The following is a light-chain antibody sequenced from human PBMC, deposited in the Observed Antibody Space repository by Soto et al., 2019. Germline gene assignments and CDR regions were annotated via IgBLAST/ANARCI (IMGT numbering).Light chain of an antibody. J-gene: IGKJ5*01. CDR3: QQNNRWPHIT. Sequence: EIVLTQSPGTLSLSPGERGTLSCRASQNVPADYLAWFQQKAGQAPRLLIYGASSRATGIPDRFSGSGSGTQFTLTISRLQSEDSAVYFCQQNNRWPHITFGQGTRLEI. CDR1: QNVPADY. V-gene: IGKV3-20*01. CDR2: GAS.